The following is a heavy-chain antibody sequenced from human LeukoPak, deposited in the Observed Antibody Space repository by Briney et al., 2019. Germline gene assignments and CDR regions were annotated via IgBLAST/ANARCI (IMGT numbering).Heavy chain of an antibody. J-gene: IGHJ6*03. Sequence: GGSLRLSCAASGFTFSDYYMSWIRQAPGKGLEWVSYISSSGSTIYYADSVKGRFTISRDNAKNSLYLQMNSLRAEDTAVYYCAREIAAAGTGFSAYYYYYYMDVWGKGTTVTVSS. CDR1: GFTFSDYY. V-gene: IGHV3-11*04. CDR2: ISSSGSTI. CDR3: AREIAAAGTGFSAYYYYYYMDV. D-gene: IGHD6-13*01.